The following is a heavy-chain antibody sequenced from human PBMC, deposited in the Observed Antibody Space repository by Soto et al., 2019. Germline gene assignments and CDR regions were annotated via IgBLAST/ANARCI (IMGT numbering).Heavy chain of an antibody. V-gene: IGHV3-30-3*01. CDR1: GFTFSSYA. J-gene: IGHJ6*02. Sequence: GGSLRLSCAASGFTFSSYAMHWVRQAPGKGLEWVAVISYDGSNKYYADSVKGRFTISRDNSKNTLYLQMNSLRAEDTAVYYCARDSLTGTSPYYYYYGMDVWGQGTTVTVSS. CDR3: ARDSLTGTSPYYYYYGMDV. CDR2: ISYDGSNK. D-gene: IGHD1-20*01.